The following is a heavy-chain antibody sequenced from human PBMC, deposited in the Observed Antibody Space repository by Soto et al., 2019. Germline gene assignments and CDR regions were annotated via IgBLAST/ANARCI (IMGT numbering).Heavy chain of an antibody. CDR2: ISGGGGSA. CDR1: GFTFSSYA. V-gene: IGHV3-23*01. J-gene: IGHJ4*02. Sequence: GGSLRLSCAASGFTFSSYAMSWVRQAPGKGLEWVSAISGGGGSAYYADSVKGRFTISRDNPKNTLYLQMNSLRVEDTAVYYCAKDADYYDSSGSQYRGQGTLVTVS. CDR3: AKDADYYDSSGSQY. D-gene: IGHD3-22*01.